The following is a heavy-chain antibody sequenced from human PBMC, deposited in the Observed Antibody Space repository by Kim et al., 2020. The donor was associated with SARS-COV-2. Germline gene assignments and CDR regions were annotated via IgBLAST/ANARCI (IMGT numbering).Heavy chain of an antibody. D-gene: IGHD3-10*01. V-gene: IGHV3-23*01. J-gene: IGHJ3*02. CDR2: ISGSGGST. CDR3: AKDLPEISPLLWFGEFESDAFDI. Sequence: GGSLRLSCAASGFTFSSYAMSWVRQAPGKGLEWVSAISGSGGSTYYADSVKGRFTISRDNSKNTLYLQMNSLRAEDTAVYYCAKDLPEISPLLWFGEFESDAFDIWGQGTMVTVSS. CDR1: GFTFSSYA.